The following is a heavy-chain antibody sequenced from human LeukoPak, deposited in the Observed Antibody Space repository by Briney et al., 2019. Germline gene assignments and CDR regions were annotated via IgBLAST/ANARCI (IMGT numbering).Heavy chain of an antibody. D-gene: IGHD4-11*01. CDR3: ARSGGLQKFDY. J-gene: IGHJ4*02. Sequence: GGSLRLSCAASGFTFSSYGMHWVRQAPGKGLEWVAVILYDRFNKYYADSVRGRFTISRDNSKNTTYLQLNSVRAEDTAVYYCARSGGLQKFDYWGQGTLVTVSS. CDR1: GFTFSSYG. CDR2: ILYDRFNK. V-gene: IGHV3-30*03.